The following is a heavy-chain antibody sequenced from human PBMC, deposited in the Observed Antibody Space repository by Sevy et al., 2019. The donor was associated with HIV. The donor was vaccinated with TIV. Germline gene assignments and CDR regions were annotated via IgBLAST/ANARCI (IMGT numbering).Heavy chain of an antibody. CDR1: GGSFSGYS. D-gene: IGHD3-3*01. CDR2: VNHSGST. V-gene: IGHV4-34*01. Sequence: SETLSLTCAVSGGSFSGYSWDWIRQPPGKGLEWIGEVNHSGSTNYNPSLKSRVTISVDTSKNQFSLNLNFVTAADMAVYYCARGGDGVVPSPIIGLGPWTKYWYFDLWGRGTLVTVSS. J-gene: IGHJ2*01. CDR3: ARGGDGVVPSPIIGLGPWTKYWYFDL.